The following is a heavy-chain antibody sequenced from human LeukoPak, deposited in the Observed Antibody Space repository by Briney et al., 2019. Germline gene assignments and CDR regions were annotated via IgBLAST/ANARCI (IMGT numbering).Heavy chain of an antibody. J-gene: IGHJ4*02. D-gene: IGHD3-22*01. V-gene: IGHV3-23*01. CDR2: ISGSGGST. CDR1: GFTFSSYA. Sequence: PGGSLRLSCVASGFTFSSYAMSWVRQAPGKGLEWVSAISGSGGSTYYADSVKGRFTISRDNSKNTLYLQMNSLRAEDTAVYYCAKRSSYYDSSGYYYPLDYWGQGTLVTVSS. CDR3: AKRSSYYDSSGYYYPLDY.